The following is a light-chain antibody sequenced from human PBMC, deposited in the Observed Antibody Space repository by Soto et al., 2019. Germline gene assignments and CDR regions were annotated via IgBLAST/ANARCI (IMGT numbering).Light chain of an antibody. Sequence: DIQMTQSPSSLSASVGDRVTITCRASQSITTYLNWYRQKPGKAPKLLVYAASSLHSGVPSRFSGSGSETEFTLTISSLQPDDFATYYCQQYNSYWTFGQGTKV. CDR2: AAS. CDR3: QQYNSYWT. V-gene: IGKV1-39*01. CDR1: QSITTY. J-gene: IGKJ1*01.